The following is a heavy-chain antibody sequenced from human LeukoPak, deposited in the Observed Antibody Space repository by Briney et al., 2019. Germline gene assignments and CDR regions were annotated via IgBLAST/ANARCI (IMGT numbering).Heavy chain of an antibody. CDR2: IYSGGST. Sequence: GGSLRLSCAASGFTVSSNYMSWVRQAPGKGLEWVSVIYSGGSTFYADSVKGRFTISRGNSKNTLYLQMNSLRAEDTAVYYCARDYGRGWLAPDYWGQGTLVTVSS. CDR3: ARDYGRGWLAPDY. CDR1: GFTVSSNY. J-gene: IGHJ4*02. V-gene: IGHV3-53*01. D-gene: IGHD6-19*01.